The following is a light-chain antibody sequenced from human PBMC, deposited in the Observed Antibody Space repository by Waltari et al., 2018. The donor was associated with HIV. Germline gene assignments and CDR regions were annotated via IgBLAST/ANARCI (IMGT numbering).Light chain of an antibody. CDR2: RNN. CDR1: SSNIGSNI. CDR3: AAWDDSLNAWV. Sequence: QSVLTQPPSASGTPGQRLSISCSGSSSNIGSNIVNWYQQLPGTAPKLLIYRNNQRPSGVPDRFSGSKSGTSAALAISGLQSEDEADYYCAAWDDSLNAWVFGGGTKLTVL. J-gene: IGLJ3*02. V-gene: IGLV1-44*01.